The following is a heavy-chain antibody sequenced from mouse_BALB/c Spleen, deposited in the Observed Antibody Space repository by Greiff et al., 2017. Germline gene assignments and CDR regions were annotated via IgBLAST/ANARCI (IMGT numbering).Heavy chain of an antibody. Sequence: EVQLVESGGGLVKPGGSLKLSCAASGFTFSSYAMSWVRQSPEKRLEWVAEISSGGSYTYYPDTVTGRFTISRDNAKNTLYLEMSSLGSEDTAMYYCAMDRGGSFDYWGQGTTLTVSS. D-gene: IGHD1-1*02. CDR1: GFTFSSYA. CDR3: AMDRGGSFDY. J-gene: IGHJ2*01. CDR2: ISSGGSYT. V-gene: IGHV5-9-4*01.